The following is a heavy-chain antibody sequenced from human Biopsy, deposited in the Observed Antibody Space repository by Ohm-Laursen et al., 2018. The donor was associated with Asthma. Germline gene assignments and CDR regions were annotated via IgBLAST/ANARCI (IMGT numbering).Heavy chain of an antibody. CDR3: AKGEWELLEANFDY. J-gene: IGHJ4*02. V-gene: IGHV3-9*01. D-gene: IGHD1-26*01. CDR2: ISWNSGSI. Sequence: LSLTCAASGFTFDDYAMHWVRQAPGKGLEWVSGISWNSGSIGYADSVKDRFTISRDNAKNSLYLQMNSLRAEDTALYYCAKGEWELLEANFDYWGQGTLVAVSS. CDR1: GFTFDDYA.